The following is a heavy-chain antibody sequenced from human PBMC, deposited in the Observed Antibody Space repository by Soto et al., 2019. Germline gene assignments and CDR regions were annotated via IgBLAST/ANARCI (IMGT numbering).Heavy chain of an antibody. D-gene: IGHD3-3*01. CDR3: AKGSGSDFWSGYYF. CDR2: ISYDGRNK. J-gene: IGHJ4*01. CDR1: GFTFSSYG. Sequence: VQLVESGGGLVQPGGSLRLSCAASGFTFSSYGMHWVRQAPGKGLEWVAVISYDGRNKYYADSVKGRFTISRDNSKNTLYLQMDSLRAEDTAVYYCAKGSGSDFWSGYYFWGHGTLVTVSS. V-gene: IGHV3-30*18.